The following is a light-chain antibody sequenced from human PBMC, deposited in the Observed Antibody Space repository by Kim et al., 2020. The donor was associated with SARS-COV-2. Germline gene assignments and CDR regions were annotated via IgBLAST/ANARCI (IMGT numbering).Light chain of an antibody. CDR3: QQTSTFPLT. CDR1: QGIGTW. J-gene: IGKJ4*01. V-gene: IGKV1-12*01. Sequence: DIQMTQSPPSVSASVGDIVTITCRARQGIGTWLAWYQKKPGKAPKLLIYIASSLQSGVPSRFSGSGSGTDFTLTISSLQPDDFATYYCQQTSTFPLTFGGGTRVDIK. CDR2: IAS.